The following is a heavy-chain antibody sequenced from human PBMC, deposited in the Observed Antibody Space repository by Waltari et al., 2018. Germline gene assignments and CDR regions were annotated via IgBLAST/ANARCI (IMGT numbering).Heavy chain of an antibody. CDR2: ISGSGGST. CDR3: AKEKFSWEATMIPMGAFDI. Sequence: EVQLLESGGGLVQPGGSLRLSCAASGFTFSSYAISWVRQAPGKGLEWVSAISGSGGSTYYADAVKGRFTISRDNSKNTLYLQMNSLRAEDTAVYYCAKEKFSWEATMIPMGAFDIWGQGTMVTVSS. D-gene: IGHD5-12*01. J-gene: IGHJ3*02. CDR1: GFTFSSYA. V-gene: IGHV3-23*01.